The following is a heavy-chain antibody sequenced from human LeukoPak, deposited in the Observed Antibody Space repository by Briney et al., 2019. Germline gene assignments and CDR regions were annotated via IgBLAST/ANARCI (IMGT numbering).Heavy chain of an antibody. CDR1: GFTFSSYW. V-gene: IGHV3-74*01. Sequence: GGSLRLSCEASGFTFSSYWMHWVRQVPGKGLVWVSRINSDGSSTTYADSVKGRFTISRDNAKNTLYLQMNSLRAEDTAVYYCAELMSMVEQSWGQGTLVTVSS. D-gene: IGHD3-10*01. CDR2: INSDGSST. CDR3: AELMSMVEQS. J-gene: IGHJ5*02.